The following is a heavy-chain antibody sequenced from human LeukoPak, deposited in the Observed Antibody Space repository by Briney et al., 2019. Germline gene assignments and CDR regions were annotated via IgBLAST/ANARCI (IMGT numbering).Heavy chain of an antibody. CDR1: GGSIGSYY. J-gene: IGHJ3*02. CDR3: ARRWLQFPDAFDI. V-gene: IGHV4-59*08. D-gene: IGHD5-12*01. Sequence: PSETLSLTCTVSGGSIGSYYWSWIRQPPGKGLEWIGYIYYSGSTNYNPSLKSRVTISVDTSKNQFSLKLSSVTAADTAVYYCARRWLQFPDAFDIWGQGTMVTVSS. CDR2: IYYSGST.